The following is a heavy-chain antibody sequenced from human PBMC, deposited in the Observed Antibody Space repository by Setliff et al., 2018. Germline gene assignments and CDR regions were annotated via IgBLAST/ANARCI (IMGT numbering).Heavy chain of an antibody. V-gene: IGHV4-34*01. CDR1: GGSFSGYY. CDR2: INHRGTT. CDR3: ARGPRFDYESPTYRRRFDP. Sequence: KASETLSLTCAVYGGSFSGYYWNWIRQAPGKGLEWIGEINHRGTTSYTPSLKGRVTISVDTSKNLFPLKLSSVTAADTAVYFCARGPRFDYESPTYRRRFDPWGQGTAVTVSS. J-gene: IGHJ5*02. D-gene: IGHD3-22*01.